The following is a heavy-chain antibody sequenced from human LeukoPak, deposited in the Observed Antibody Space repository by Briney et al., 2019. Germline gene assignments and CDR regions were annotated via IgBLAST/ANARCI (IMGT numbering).Heavy chain of an antibody. D-gene: IGHD3-10*01. Sequence: ASVKVSCKASGYTFTSYGISWVRHAPGQGLEWMGWISAYSGKTNYAQKLQGRVTMTTDTTTSTAYMELRSLRSDDTAVYYCARRKRFGELLSVNYYYYGMDVWGKGTTVTVSS. CDR1: GYTFTSYG. V-gene: IGHV1-18*04. J-gene: IGHJ6*04. CDR2: ISAYSGKT. CDR3: ARRKRFGELLSVNYYYYGMDV.